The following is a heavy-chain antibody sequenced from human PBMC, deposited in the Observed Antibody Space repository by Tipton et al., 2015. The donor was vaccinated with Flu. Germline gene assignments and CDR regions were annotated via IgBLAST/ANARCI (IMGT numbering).Heavy chain of an antibody. CDR1: GGSISSYY. D-gene: IGHD3-22*01. V-gene: IGHV4-59*04. J-gene: IGHJ4*02. CDR3: ARDRYDSSGFVDY. CDR2: IYHSGST. Sequence: TLSLTCTVSGGSISSYYWSWIRQPPGKGLEWIGSIYHSGSTYYNPTLKSRVTMSIDTSKNQFSLKLSSVTAADTAVYYCARDRYDSSGFVDYWGQGTLVTVSS.